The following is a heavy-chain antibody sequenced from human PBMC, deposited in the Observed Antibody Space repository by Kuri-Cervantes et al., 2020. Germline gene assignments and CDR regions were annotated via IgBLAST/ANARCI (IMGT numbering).Heavy chain of an antibody. CDR1: GGSISSYY. CDR3: ARESASSGWIFDY. V-gene: IGHV4-59*12. J-gene: IGHJ4*02. CDR2: IYHSGST. D-gene: IGHD6-25*01. Sequence: SETLSLTCTVSGGSISSYYWSWIRQPPGKGLEWIGYIYHSGSTYYNPSLKSRVTISVDRSKNQFSLKLSSVTAADTAVYYCARESASSGWIFDYRGQGTLVTVSS.